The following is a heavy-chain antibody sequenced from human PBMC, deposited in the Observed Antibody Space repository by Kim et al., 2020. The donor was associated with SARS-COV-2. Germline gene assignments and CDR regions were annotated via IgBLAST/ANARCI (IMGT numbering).Heavy chain of an antibody. D-gene: IGHD3-3*01. J-gene: IGHJ6*02. CDR3: ARKRPITGLDV. V-gene: IGHV3-13*04. Sequence: GGSLRLSCAASAFTLSDYDIHWVRQATGKGLEWVSGIGSAGDTHYSDSAKGRFTISRENAGNSVYLQMNSLKAGDTAIYYCARKRPITGLDVWGQGTTVTVSS. CDR1: AFTLSDYD. CDR2: IGSAGDT.